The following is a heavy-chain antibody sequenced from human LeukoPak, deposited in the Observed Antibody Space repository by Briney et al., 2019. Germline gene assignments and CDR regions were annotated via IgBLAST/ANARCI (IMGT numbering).Heavy chain of an antibody. CDR3: ATKQWLAPPPDS. Sequence: PGGSLRLSCAASGFTFSKYWMLWVRQAPGKGRVSGSRINTDGTVTTYADSVKGRFTVSRDNADNTMFLQMNSVRDEDTAVYYCATKQWLAPPPDSWGQGTPVTVSS. CDR1: GFTFSKYW. D-gene: IGHD6-19*01. CDR2: INTDGTVT. J-gene: IGHJ4*02. V-gene: IGHV3-74*01.